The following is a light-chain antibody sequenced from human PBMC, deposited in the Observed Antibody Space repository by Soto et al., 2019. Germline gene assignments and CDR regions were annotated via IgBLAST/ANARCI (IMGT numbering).Light chain of an antibody. CDR2: DNH. J-gene: IGLJ2*01. Sequence: QSVLTQPPSMSAAPGQKVTISCSGSRSNIGSNYVTWYQHLPGTAPKLVIYDNHRRPSGISDRFSGSKSGTSATLGIAGIQTGDEADYYCGTWDSSLRAVVFGGGTKLTVL. V-gene: IGLV1-51*01. CDR3: GTWDSSLRAVV. CDR1: RSNIGSNY.